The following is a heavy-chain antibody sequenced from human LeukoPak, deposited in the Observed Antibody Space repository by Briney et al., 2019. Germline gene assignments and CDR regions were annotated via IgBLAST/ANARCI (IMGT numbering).Heavy chain of an antibody. J-gene: IGHJ5*02. Sequence: SETLSLTCTVSGGPISSYYWSWIRQPAGKGPEWIGRIYTSGSTNYNPSLKSRVTMSVDTSKNQFSLKLSSVTAADTAVYYCTRGVRWAPASPNWFDPWGQGTLVTVSS. CDR2: IYTSGST. V-gene: IGHV4-4*07. D-gene: IGHD3-10*01. CDR1: GGPISSYY. CDR3: TRGVRWAPASPNWFDP.